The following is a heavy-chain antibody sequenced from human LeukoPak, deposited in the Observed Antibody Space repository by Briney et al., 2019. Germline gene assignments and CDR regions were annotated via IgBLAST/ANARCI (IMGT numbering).Heavy chain of an antibody. Sequence: ASVKVSCKASGGTFSSYAISWVRQAPGQGLEWMGIINPSGGSTSYAQKFQGRVTMTRDTSTSTVYMELSSLRSEDTAVYYCARGGLVGDAFDIWGQGTMATVSS. D-gene: IGHD2-15*01. CDR2: INPSGGST. J-gene: IGHJ3*02. V-gene: IGHV1-46*01. CDR3: ARGGLVGDAFDI. CDR1: GGTFSSYA.